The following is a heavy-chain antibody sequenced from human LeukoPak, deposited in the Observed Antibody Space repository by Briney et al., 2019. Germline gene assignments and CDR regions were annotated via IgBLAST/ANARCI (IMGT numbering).Heavy chain of an antibody. J-gene: IGHJ4*02. CDR3: AKLGHTSGYYARHSDY. CDR1: GFTFSSYA. Sequence: GRSLRLSCAASGFTFSSYAMHWVRQAPGRRLEWVSAISRDGGDTFYADSVKGRFTISRDNSKNTVYLQMNSLRAEDTALYYCAKLGHTSGYYARHSDYWGQGTLVTVSS. D-gene: IGHD3-22*01. CDR2: ISRDGGDT. V-gene: IGHV3-23*01.